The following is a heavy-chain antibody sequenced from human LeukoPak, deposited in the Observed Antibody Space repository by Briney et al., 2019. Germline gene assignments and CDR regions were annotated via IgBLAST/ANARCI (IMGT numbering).Heavy chain of an antibody. CDR2: INPNSGGT. Sequence: GASVKVSCKASGGTFSSYAISWVRQAPGQGLEWMGWINPNSGGTNYAQKFQGRVTMTRDTSISTAYMELSRLRSDDTAVYFCARDPGGNWFDPWGQGTLVTVSS. CDR1: GGTFSSYA. D-gene: IGHD3-10*01. V-gene: IGHV1-2*02. J-gene: IGHJ5*02. CDR3: ARDPGGNWFDP.